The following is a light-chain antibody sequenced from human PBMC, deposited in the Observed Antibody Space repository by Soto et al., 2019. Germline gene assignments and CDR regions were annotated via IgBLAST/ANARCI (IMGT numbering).Light chain of an antibody. CDR3: QQSYSTLA. Sequence: DIQMTQSPSSLSASVGDRVTITCRASQSLSTYLNWYQQKPGKAPKLLIYAASSLQSGVPSRFSGGGSVTDFTLTISSLQPEYFATYYFQQSYSTLAFGPGTKVDIK. CDR2: AAS. J-gene: IGKJ3*01. V-gene: IGKV1-39*01. CDR1: QSLSTY.